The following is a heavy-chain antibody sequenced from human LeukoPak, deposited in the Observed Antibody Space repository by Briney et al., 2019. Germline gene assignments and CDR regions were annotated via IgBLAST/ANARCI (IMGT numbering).Heavy chain of an antibody. Sequence: ASVKVSCKASGYTFTSYGISWVRQAPGQGLEWMGWISAYNGNTNYAQKLQGRVTMTTDTSTSTAYMELRSLRSDDTAVYYCARGMRIAAAGTHGDFDYWGQGTLVTVSS. CDR2: ISAYNGNT. V-gene: IGHV1-18*01. J-gene: IGHJ4*02. D-gene: IGHD6-13*01. CDR1: GYTFTSYG. CDR3: ARGMRIAAAGTHGDFDY.